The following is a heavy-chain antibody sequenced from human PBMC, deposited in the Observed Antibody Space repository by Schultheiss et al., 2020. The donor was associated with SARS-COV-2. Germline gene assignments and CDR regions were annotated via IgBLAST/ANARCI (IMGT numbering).Heavy chain of an antibody. V-gene: IGHV4-59*08. CDR2: IYYSGST. Sequence: SETLSLTCTVSGGSISSYYWSWIRQPPGKGLEWIGYIYYSGSTNYNPSLKSRVTISLDAPKNQFALKLRAVTAADTAVYYCARTYSGSSTTPFRYWGQGTLVTVSS. D-gene: IGHD1-26*01. J-gene: IGHJ4*02. CDR1: GGSISSYY. CDR3: ARTYSGSSTTPFRY.